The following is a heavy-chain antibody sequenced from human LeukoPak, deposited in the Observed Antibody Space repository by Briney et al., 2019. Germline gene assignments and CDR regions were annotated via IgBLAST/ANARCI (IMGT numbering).Heavy chain of an antibody. CDR2: ISAYNGNT. CDR3: ARDGRKDYYYYGMDV. J-gene: IGHJ6*02. D-gene: IGHD1-26*01. CDR1: GYTFTTYG. V-gene: IGHV1-18*01. Sequence: ASVEVSCKASGYTFTTYGISWVRQAPGQGLEWMGWISAYNGNTNYAQKLQGRVTMTTDTSTSTAYMELRSLRSDDTAVYYCARDGRKDYYYYGMDVWGQGTTVTVSS.